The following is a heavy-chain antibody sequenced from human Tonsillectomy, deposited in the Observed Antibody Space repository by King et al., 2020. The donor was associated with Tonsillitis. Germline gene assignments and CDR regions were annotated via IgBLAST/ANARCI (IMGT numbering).Heavy chain of an antibody. V-gene: IGHV4-59*01. CDR2: IYYSGST. Sequence: QLQESGPGLVKPSETLSLTCTVSGGSISSYYWSWIRQPPGKGLEWIGYIYYSGSTNYNPPLKSRVTISVDTSKNQFSLKLSSVTAADTAVYYCARKGLYSYDAFDIWGQGTMVTVSS. D-gene: IGHD5-18*01. J-gene: IGHJ3*02. CDR3: ARKGLYSYDAFDI. CDR1: GGSISSYY.